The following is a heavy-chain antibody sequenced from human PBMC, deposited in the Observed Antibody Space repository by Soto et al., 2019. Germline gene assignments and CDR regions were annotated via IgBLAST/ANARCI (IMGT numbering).Heavy chain of an antibody. J-gene: IGHJ4*02. CDR1: GFTFSRYG. D-gene: IGHD4-17*01. CDR2: ISGNGEII. Sequence: GGSLRLSCAASGFTFSRYGMNWVRQAPGKGLEWVAYISGNGEIIQYAASARGRFTISRDNAENSVYLEMDSLRAEDTALYYCARDVDADFRTDFDYWGRGTLVTVSS. CDR3: ARDVDADFRTDFDY. V-gene: IGHV3-48*04.